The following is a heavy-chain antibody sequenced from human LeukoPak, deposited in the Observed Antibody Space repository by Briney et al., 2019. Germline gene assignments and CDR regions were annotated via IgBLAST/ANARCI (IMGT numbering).Heavy chain of an antibody. J-gene: IGHJ5*02. CDR2: INHSGST. Sequence: PSETLSLTCAVYGGSFSGYYWSWIRQPPGKGLEWIGEINHSGSTNYNPSLKSRVTISVDTSKNQFSLKLSSVTAADTAVYYCARVRRDFSSSRYRGNWFDPWGQGTLVTVSS. CDR1: GGSFSGYY. V-gene: IGHV4-34*01. CDR3: ARVRRDFSSSRYRGNWFDP. D-gene: IGHD6-13*01.